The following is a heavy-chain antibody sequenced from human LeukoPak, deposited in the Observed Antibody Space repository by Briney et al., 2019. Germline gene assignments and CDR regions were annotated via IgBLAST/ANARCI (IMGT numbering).Heavy chain of an antibody. J-gene: IGHJ4*02. Sequence: GGSLRPSCAASGFIFSTYGMYWVRQAPGKGLEWVAFIRHDGSIKNYADSVKGRSTISRDNSKNTLYLQMNSLRAEDTAVYYCAKDSLADIDYWGQGTLVTVSS. V-gene: IGHV3-30*02. D-gene: IGHD3-16*01. CDR3: AKDSLADIDY. CDR2: IRHDGSIK. CDR1: GFIFSTYG.